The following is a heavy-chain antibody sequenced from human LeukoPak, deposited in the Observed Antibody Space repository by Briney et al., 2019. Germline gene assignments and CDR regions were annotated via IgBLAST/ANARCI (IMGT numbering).Heavy chain of an antibody. CDR2: VFNGGST. Sequence: PSETLSLTCSVSGSSINSHYWSWIRQSPGKGLEWIGYVFNGGSTNYNPSLKSRVTMSLDTSRDQFSLRLSSVTAADTAIYYCASRPADSTWYGVFDYWSQGPLVTVSS. CDR1: GSSINSHY. V-gene: IGHV4-59*11. CDR3: ASRPADSTWYGVFDY. J-gene: IGHJ4*02. D-gene: IGHD6-13*01.